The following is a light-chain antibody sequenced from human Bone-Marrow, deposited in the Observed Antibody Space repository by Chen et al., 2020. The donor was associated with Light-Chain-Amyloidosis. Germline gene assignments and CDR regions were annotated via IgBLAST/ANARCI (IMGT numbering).Light chain of an antibody. CDR2: RDT. J-gene: IGLJ2*01. CDR1: DLPTKY. Sequence: SYELTQPPSGSVSPGQTARITCSGDDLPTKYAYWYQQKPGHAPVLVIHRDTERPSGISERFSGSSTGTTATLTNSGVQAEDEADYHCQSADSSGTYEVIFGGGTKLTVL. V-gene: IGLV3-25*03. CDR3: QSADSSGTYEVI.